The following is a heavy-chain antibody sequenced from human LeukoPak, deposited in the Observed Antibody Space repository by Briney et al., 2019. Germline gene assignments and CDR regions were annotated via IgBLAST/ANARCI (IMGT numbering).Heavy chain of an antibody. Sequence: GSVKVSCMASGHTFSNDYIHWVRQAPGRGLEWMGMINPRGDSTNYAQKFQGRVSMTRDTSTGTVYMELSSLRSDDTAVYFCARATIAVSSDWYFDLWGRGTLLTAST. D-gene: IGHD6-19*01. V-gene: IGHV1-46*01. CDR1: GHTFSNDY. CDR2: INPRGDST. CDR3: ARATIAVSSDWYFDL. J-gene: IGHJ2*01.